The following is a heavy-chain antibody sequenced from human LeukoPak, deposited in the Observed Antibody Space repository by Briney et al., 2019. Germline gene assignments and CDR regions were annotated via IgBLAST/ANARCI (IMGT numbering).Heavy chain of an antibody. V-gene: IGHV4-39*07. Sequence: SETLSLTCTVSGGSISSSSYYWGWIRQPPGKGLEWIGSIYYSGSTYYNPSLKSRVTISVDTSKNQFSLKLSSVTAADTAVYYCARSSSSGWGFRFDPWGQGTLVTVSS. CDR1: GGSISSSSYY. CDR2: IYYSGST. D-gene: IGHD6-19*01. CDR3: ARSSSSGWGFRFDP. J-gene: IGHJ5*02.